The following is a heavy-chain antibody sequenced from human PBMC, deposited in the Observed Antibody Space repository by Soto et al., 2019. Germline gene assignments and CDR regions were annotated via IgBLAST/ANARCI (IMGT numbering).Heavy chain of an antibody. Sequence: GGSLRLSCAASGFGFNGYDMHWVRQAPGKNLEWVAAISTAGDTYYLGSVKGRFTISREDAKNSLSLQMNSLRVGDTAVYYCARGGDRFDGMDVWGQGTTVTSP. V-gene: IGHV3-13*01. CDR2: ISTAGDT. CDR3: ARGGDRFDGMDV. D-gene: IGHD3-16*01. CDR1: GFGFNGYD. J-gene: IGHJ6*02.